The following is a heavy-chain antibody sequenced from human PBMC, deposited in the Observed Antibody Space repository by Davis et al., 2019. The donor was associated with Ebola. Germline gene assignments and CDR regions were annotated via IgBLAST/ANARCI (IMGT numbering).Heavy chain of an antibody. V-gene: IGHV1-18*04. CDR3: ARAPNYDVLTGTSSYYFDY. D-gene: IGHD3-9*01. J-gene: IGHJ4*02. CDR1: GYTFTSYG. CDR2: ISCLNTNT. Sequence: ASVTVSCKSSGYTFTSYGLVWVRHAPGLGLEWMGWISCLNTNTNFAQKFQGHFTVSKDKSTNTAYMDLRSLTSDDTAIYYCARAPNYDVLTGTSSYYFDYWGQGTLVTVSS.